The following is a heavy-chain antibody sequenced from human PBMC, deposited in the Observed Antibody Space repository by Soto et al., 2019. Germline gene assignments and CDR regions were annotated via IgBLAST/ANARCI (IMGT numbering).Heavy chain of an antibody. CDR1: GGTFSSYA. CDR3: ARVSYDFWSGYNPSYYYGMDV. V-gene: IGHV1-69*13. Sequence: SVKVSCKASGGTFSSYAISWVRQAPGQGLEWMGGIIPIFGTANYAQKFQGRVTITADESTSTAYMELSSLRSEDTAVYYCARVSYDFWSGYNPSYYYGMDVWGQGTTVTVS. D-gene: IGHD3-3*01. CDR2: IIPIFGTA. J-gene: IGHJ6*02.